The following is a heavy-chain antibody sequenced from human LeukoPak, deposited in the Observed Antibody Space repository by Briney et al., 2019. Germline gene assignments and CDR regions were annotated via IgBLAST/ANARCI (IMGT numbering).Heavy chain of an antibody. CDR2: TYYRSKWYN. V-gene: IGHV6-1*01. CDR3: TRGRASAFDI. CDR1: GDSVSSNSAA. J-gene: IGHJ3*02. Sequence: SQTLSLTCAISGDSVSSNSAAWNWIRQSPSRGLEWLGRTYYRSKWYNEYAVSLKSRITVTPDTSKNQFSLRLNSVTPEDTAVYYCTRGRASAFDIWDQGTVVTVSS.